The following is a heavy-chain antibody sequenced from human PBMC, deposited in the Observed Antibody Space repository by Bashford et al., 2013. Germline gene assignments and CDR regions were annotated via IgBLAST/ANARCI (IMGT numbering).Heavy chain of an antibody. V-gene: IGHV3-23*01. J-gene: IGHJ4*02. Sequence: GSLRLSCAASGFTFSSYAMSWVRQAPGKGLEWVSAISGSGGSTYYADSVKGRFTISRDNSKNTLYLHMNSLTAEDTAVYYCARDAVFWSGYNVFDSWGQGTLVTVSS. D-gene: IGHD3-3*01. CDR1: GFTFSSYA. CDR3: ARDAVFWSGYNVFDS. CDR2: ISGSGGST.